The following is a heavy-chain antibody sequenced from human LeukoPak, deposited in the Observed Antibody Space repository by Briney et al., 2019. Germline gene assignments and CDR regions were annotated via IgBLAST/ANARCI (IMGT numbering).Heavy chain of an antibody. CDR1: GGSISSYY. Sequence: MPSETLSLTCTVSGGSISSYYWSWIRQPAGKGLEWIGHIYTSGSTNYNPSLKSRVTMSVDTSKNQFSLKLSSVTAADTAVYYCAREPMVRGVIHFDYWGQGTLVTVSS. CDR3: AREPMVRGVIHFDY. D-gene: IGHD3-10*01. CDR2: IYTSGST. V-gene: IGHV4-4*07. J-gene: IGHJ4*02.